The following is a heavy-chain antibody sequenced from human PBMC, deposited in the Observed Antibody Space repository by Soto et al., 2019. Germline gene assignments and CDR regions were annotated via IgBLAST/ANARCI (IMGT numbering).Heavy chain of an antibody. CDR3: ARDYAGLHGAHESTGFDA. CDR1: GFTIDTYA. Sequence: PGGSLRLSCAASGFTIDTYAMHWVRQAPGKGLEWVSGISWDSGKIGSADSVKRRFSISRDNAKNSLYLQISLLLPDDTAVYVCARDYAGLHGAHESTGFDAWGQGTLVTVSS. CDR2: ISWDSGKI. J-gene: IGHJ5*02. V-gene: IGHV3-9*01. D-gene: IGHD1-1*01.